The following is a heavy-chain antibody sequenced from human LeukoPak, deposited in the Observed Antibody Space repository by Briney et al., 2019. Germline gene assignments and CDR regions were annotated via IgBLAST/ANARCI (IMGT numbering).Heavy chain of an antibody. CDR3: ARAPPAVAACFDY. J-gene: IGHJ4*02. D-gene: IGHD6-19*01. CDR2: INHSGST. V-gene: IGHV4-34*01. Sequence: SETLSLTCAVYGGSFSGYYWSWIRQPPGKGLEWIGEINHSGSTNYNPSLKSRVTISVDTSKNQFSLKLSSVTAADTAVYYCARAPPAVAACFDYWGQGTLVTVSS. CDR1: GGSFSGYY.